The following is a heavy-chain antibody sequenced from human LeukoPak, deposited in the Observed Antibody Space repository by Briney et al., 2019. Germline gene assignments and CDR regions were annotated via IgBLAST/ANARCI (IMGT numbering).Heavy chain of an antibody. CDR3: ARGLARQQLVRGYFDY. CDR2: IYYSGST. Sequence: SETLSLTCTVSGGSISSYYWSWIRQPPGKGLEWIGYIYYSGSTNYNPSLKSRVTILVDTSKNQFSLKLSSVTAADTAVYYCARGLARQQLVRGYFDYWGQGTLVTVSS. CDR1: GGSISSYY. D-gene: IGHD6-13*01. J-gene: IGHJ4*02. V-gene: IGHV4-59*01.